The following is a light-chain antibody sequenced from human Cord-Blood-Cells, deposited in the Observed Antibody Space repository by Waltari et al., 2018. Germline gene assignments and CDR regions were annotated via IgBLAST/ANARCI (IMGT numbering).Light chain of an antibody. CDR2: DPS. Sequence: QAVVTQEPSLTVSPGGTVTLTCGSSTGAVTSGHYPYWFQQKPGQAPRTLIYDPSNNHSWTPARFSGSLLGGKAALTLSGAQPEDEAEYYCLLSYSGAWVFGGGTKLTVL. CDR3: LLSYSGAWV. CDR1: TGAVTSGHY. J-gene: IGLJ3*02. V-gene: IGLV7-46*01.